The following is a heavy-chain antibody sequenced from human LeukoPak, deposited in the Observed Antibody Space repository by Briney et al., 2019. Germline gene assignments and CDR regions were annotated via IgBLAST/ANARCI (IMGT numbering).Heavy chain of an antibody. V-gene: IGHV3-30*03. D-gene: IGHD7-27*01. CDR1: GFTFSSYG. CDR2: ISYDGSNK. Sequence: GGSLRLSCAASGFTFSSYGMHWVRQAPGKGLEWVAVISYDGSNKYYADSVKGRFTISRDNSKNTLYLQMNSLRAEDTAVYYCARENWGVAFDIWGQGTMVTVSS. CDR3: ARENWGVAFDI. J-gene: IGHJ3*02.